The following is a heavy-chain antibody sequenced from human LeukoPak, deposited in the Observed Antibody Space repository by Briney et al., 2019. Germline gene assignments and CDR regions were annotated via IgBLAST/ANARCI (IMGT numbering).Heavy chain of an antibody. CDR1: GGSFSGYY. V-gene: IGHV4-34*01. J-gene: IGHJ4*02. D-gene: IGHD3-22*01. CDR3: ARYYDRTGFDY. Sequence: SETLSLTCVVYGGSFSGYYWSWIRQPPGKGLEWIGEINHSGSTNYNPSLKSRVTISVDTSKNQFSLKLSSVTAADTAVYYCARYYDRTGFDYWGQGTLVTVSS. CDR2: INHSGST.